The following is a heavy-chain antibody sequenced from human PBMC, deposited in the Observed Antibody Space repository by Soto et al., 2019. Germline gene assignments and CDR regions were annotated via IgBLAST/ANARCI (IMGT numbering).Heavy chain of an antibody. Sequence: PGESLKISCKGSGYSFTSYWISWVRQMPGKGLEWMGRIDPSDSYTNYSPSFQGHVTISADKSISTAYLQWSSLKASDTAMYYCARDLTPVVTGYYYRLRVWGQGTTVTVSS. V-gene: IGHV5-10-1*01. J-gene: IGHJ6*02. CDR3: ARDLTPVVTGYYYRLRV. D-gene: IGHD4-17*01. CDR1: GYSFTSYW. CDR2: IDPSDSYT.